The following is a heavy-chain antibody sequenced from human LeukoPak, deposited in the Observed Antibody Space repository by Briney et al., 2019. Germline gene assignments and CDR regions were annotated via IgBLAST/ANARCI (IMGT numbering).Heavy chain of an antibody. V-gene: IGHV4-38-2*02. J-gene: IGHJ4*02. Sequence: SETLSLTCTVYGYSISSGYYWGWIRQPPGKGLEWIGSIYHSGSTYYNPSLKSRVTISVDTSKNQFSLKLSSVTAADTAVYCCARERLEDSSGYNLDYWGQGTLVTVSS. CDR1: GYSISSGYY. CDR3: ARERLEDSSGYNLDY. D-gene: IGHD3-22*01. CDR2: IYHSGST.